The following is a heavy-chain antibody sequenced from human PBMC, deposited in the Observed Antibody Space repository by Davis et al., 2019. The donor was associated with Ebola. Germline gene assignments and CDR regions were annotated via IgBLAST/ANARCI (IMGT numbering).Heavy chain of an antibody. CDR3: ASPGGQRGYSYGCKSSPTGCYGMDV. V-gene: IGHV3-30-3*01. J-gene: IGHJ6*02. D-gene: IGHD5-18*01. CDR1: GFTFSSYA. Sequence: PGGSLRLSCAASGFTFSSYAMHWVRQAPGKGLEWVAVISYDGSNKYYADSVKGRFTISRDNSKNTLYLQMNSLRAEDTAVYYCASPGGQRGYSYGCKSSPTGCYGMDVWGQGTTVTVSS. CDR2: ISYDGSNK.